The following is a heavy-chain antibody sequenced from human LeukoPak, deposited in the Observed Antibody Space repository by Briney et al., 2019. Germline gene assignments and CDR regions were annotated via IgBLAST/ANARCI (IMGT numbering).Heavy chain of an antibody. V-gene: IGHV4-59*01. CDR2: IYYSGST. J-gene: IGHJ5*02. CDR3: ARDPFGVAATWFDP. D-gene: IGHD2-15*01. CDR1: GGSISSYY. Sequence: PSETLSLTCTVSGGSISSYYWSWIRQPPGKGLEWIGYIYYSGSTNYNPSLKSRVTISVDTSKNQFSLKLSSVTAADTAVYYCARDPFGVAATWFDPWGQGTLVTVSS.